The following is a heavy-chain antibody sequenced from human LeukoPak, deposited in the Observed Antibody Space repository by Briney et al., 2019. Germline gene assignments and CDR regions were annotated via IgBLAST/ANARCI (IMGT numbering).Heavy chain of an antibody. CDR2: ISGSGGNT. V-gene: IGHV3-23*01. Sequence: PGGSLRLSCAASGFTFSSYAMSWVRQAPGKGLEWVSLISGSGGNTYYADSVKGRFTISRDNSKNTLYLQMNSLRADDTAVYYCANNIAAAGTGDYWGQGTLVTVSS. J-gene: IGHJ4*02. D-gene: IGHD6-13*01. CDR1: GFTFSSYA. CDR3: ANNIAAAGTGDY.